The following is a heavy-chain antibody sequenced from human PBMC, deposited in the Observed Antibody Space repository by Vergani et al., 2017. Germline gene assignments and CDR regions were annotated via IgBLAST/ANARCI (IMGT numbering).Heavy chain of an antibody. CDR1: GFTFSSYA. CDR2: ISYDGSNK. V-gene: IGHV3-30*17. CDR3: AKDSSGSYYDTGWPLDY. J-gene: IGHJ4*02. D-gene: IGHD1-26*01. Sequence: QVQLVESGGGVVQPGRSLRLSCAASGFTFSSYAMHWVRQAPGKGLEWVAVISYDGSNKYYADSVKGRFTISRDNSKNTLYLQMNSLRAEDTAVYYCAKDSSGSYYDTGWPLDYWGQGTLVTVSS.